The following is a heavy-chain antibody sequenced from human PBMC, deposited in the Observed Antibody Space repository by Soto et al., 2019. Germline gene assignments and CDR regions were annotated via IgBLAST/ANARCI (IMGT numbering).Heavy chain of an antibody. Sequence: GGSLRLSCAASGFTFSSYWMNWVRQAPGKGLEWVANINQDGSGKYYVDSVKGRFTISRDNAKNSLYLQMNSLRAEDTAVYYCARDDSSSSAVFDYWGQGTLVTVSS. D-gene: IGHD6-6*01. J-gene: IGHJ4*02. CDR2: INQDGSGK. V-gene: IGHV3-7*05. CDR3: ARDDSSSSAVFDY. CDR1: GFTFSSYW.